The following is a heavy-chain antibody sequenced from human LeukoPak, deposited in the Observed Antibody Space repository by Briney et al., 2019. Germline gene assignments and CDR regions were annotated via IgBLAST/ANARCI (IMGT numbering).Heavy chain of an antibody. CDR2: IYSGGST. CDR1: GFTVSSNY. D-gene: IGHD4-11*01. CDR3: ARDRHSNYWEFDY. J-gene: IGHJ4*02. Sequence: PGGSLRLSCAASGFTVSSNYMSWVRQAPGKGLEWVSVIYSGGSTYYADSVKGRFTISRDNSKNTLYLQMNSLRAKDTAVYYCARDRHSNYWEFDYWGQGTLVTVSS. V-gene: IGHV3-66*01.